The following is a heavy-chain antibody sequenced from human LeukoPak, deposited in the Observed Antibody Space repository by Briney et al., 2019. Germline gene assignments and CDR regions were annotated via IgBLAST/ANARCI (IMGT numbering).Heavy chain of an antibody. CDR2: INHSGST. CDR3: ARRAYYYDSSGKALWFDY. V-gene: IGHV4-34*01. J-gene: IGHJ4*02. Sequence: PSETLSLTCAVYGGSFSGYYWSWIRQPPGKGLEWIGEINHSGSTNYNPSLKSRVTISVDTSKNQFSLKLGSVTAADNAVYYCARRAYYYDSSGKALWFDYWGQGTLVSVSS. CDR1: GGSFSGYY. D-gene: IGHD3-22*01.